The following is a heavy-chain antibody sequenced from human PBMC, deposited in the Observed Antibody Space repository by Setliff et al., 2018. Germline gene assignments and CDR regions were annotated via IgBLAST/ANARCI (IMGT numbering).Heavy chain of an antibody. CDR2: IYVTEST. Sequence: PSETLSLTCAVSGGSISSGSYYWSWIRQPAGKGLEWIGRIYVTESTKYNPSLKSRVTLSIDTSKNQFSLKLSSVTAADAALYYCAASRAYTGAVEEWFLPKTFDFWGQGSPVTVSS. J-gene: IGHJ4*02. V-gene: IGHV4-61*02. CDR3: AASRAYTGAVEEWFLPKTFDF. CDR1: GGSISSGSYY. D-gene: IGHD3-10*01.